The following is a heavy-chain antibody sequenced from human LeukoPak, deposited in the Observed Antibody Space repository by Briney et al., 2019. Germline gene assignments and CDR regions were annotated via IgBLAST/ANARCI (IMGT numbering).Heavy chain of an antibody. J-gene: IGHJ6*02. CDR1: GFTFSSYE. CDR2: ISSSGSTI. CDR3: ARDLRYCSSTSCYDYCGMDV. V-gene: IGHV3-48*03. Sequence: GGSLRLSCAASGFTFSSYEMNWVRQAPGKGLEWVSYISSSGSTIYYADSVKGRFTISRDNAKNSLYLQMNSLRAEDTAVYYSARDLRYCSSTSCYDYCGMDVWSQGTTVTVSS. D-gene: IGHD2-2*01.